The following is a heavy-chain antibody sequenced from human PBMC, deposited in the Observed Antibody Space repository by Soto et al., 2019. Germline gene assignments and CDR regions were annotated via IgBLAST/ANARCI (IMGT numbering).Heavy chain of an antibody. CDR1: GYTFTSYD. D-gene: IGHD3-22*01. CDR3: ARASYYYDSSGYYPFDY. CDR2: MNPNSGNT. J-gene: IGHJ4*02. V-gene: IGHV1-8*01. Sequence: ASVKVSCKAPGYTFTSYDINWVRQATGQGLEWMGWMNPNSGNTGYAQKFQGRVTMTRNTSISTAYMELSSLRSEDTAVYYCARASYYYDSSGYYPFDYWGQGTLVTVSS.